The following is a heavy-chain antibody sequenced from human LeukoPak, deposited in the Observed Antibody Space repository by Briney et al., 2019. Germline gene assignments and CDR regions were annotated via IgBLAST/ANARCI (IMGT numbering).Heavy chain of an antibody. V-gene: IGHV4-34*01. CDR2: INHSGST. CDR3: ARGVARLDY. Sequence: SQTLSLTCAVYGGSFSGYYWSWIRQPPGKGLEWIGEINHSGSTNYNPSLKSRVTISVDTSKNQFSLKLSSVTAADTAVYYCARGVARLDYWGQGTLVTVSS. D-gene: IGHD5-12*01. J-gene: IGHJ4*02. CDR1: GGSFSGYY.